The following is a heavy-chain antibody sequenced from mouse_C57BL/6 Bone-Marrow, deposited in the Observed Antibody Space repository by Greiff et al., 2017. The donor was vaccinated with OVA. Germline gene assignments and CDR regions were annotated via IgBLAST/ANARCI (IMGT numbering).Heavy chain of an antibody. V-gene: IGHV1-64*01. CDR2: IHPNSGST. D-gene: IGHD4-1*01. CDR3: ASSHWDGDY. CDR1: GYAFSSSW. Sequence: VKLMESGPELVKPGASVKISCKASGYAFSSSWMNWVKQRPGQGLEWIGMIHPNSGSTNYNEKFKSKATLTVDKSSSTAYMQLSSLTSEDSAVYYCASSHWDGDYWGQGTTLTVSS. J-gene: IGHJ2*01.